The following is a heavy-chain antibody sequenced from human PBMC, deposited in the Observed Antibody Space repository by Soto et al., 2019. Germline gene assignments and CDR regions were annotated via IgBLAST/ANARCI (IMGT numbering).Heavy chain of an antibody. CDR2: ISAYNGNT. D-gene: IGHD3-3*01. Sequence: ASVKVSCKASGYTFTSYGISWVRQAPGQGLEWMGWISAYNGNTNYAQKLQGRVTMTTDTSTSTAYMELRSLRSDDTAVYYCASAATYAFWSGSRPYGMDVWGQGTTVTVSS. V-gene: IGHV1-18*04. J-gene: IGHJ6*02. CDR3: ASAATYAFWSGSRPYGMDV. CDR1: GYTFTSYG.